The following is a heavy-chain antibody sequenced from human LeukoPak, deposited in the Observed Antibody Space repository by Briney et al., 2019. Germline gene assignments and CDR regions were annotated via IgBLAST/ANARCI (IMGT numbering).Heavy chain of an antibody. Sequence: PGGSLRPSCAASGFTFDDYAMHWVRQAPGKGLEWVSGISWNSGSIGYADSVKGRFTISRDNAKNSLYLQMNSLRAEDMALYYCAKTSRIAAAGTRADAFDIWGRGTMVTVSS. J-gene: IGHJ3*02. D-gene: IGHD6-13*01. CDR2: ISWNSGSI. CDR3: AKTSRIAAAGTRADAFDI. CDR1: GFTFDDYA. V-gene: IGHV3-9*03.